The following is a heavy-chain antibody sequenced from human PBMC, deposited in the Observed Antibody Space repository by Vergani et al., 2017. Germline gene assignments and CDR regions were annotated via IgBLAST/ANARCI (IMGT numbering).Heavy chain of an antibody. CDR2: INHSGST. Sequence: QVQLQQWGAGLLKPSETLSLSCAVYGGSFSGYYWSWIRQPPGKGVKWIGEINHSGSTNYNPSLKRRVTISVDTSKNQFPLKLSSVTAADTAVYYCARGNERGYTSGSYYTDWGQGTLVTASS. D-gene: IGHD3-10*01. J-gene: IGHJ4*02. CDR1: GGSFSGYY. V-gene: IGHV4-34*01. CDR3: ARGNERGYTSGSYYTD.